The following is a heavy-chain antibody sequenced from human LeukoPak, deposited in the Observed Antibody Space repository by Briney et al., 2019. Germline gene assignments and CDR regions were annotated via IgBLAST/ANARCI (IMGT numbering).Heavy chain of an antibody. Sequence: PGGSLRLSCAASGFTFSSYEMNWVRQAPRKGLEWVSYISSSGSTIYYADSVKGRFTISRDNAKTSLYLQMNSLRAEDTAVYYCARGGYSSGWLWGQGTLVTVSS. CDR1: GFTFSSYE. J-gene: IGHJ4*02. CDR3: ARGGYSSGWL. V-gene: IGHV3-48*03. D-gene: IGHD6-19*01. CDR2: ISSSGSTI.